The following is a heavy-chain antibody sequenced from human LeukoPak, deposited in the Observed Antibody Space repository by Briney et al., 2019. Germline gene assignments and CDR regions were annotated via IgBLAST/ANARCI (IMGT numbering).Heavy chain of an antibody. Sequence: SETLSLTCTVSGGSISSYYWGWIRQPPGKGLEWIGSIYYSGNTYYSPSLMSRVTISVDTSKNQFSLNLSSVTAADTAVYYCARAPHFFDTSGSRYYFDYWGQGALVTVSS. CDR2: IYYSGNT. CDR3: ARAPHFFDTSGSRYYFDY. CDR1: GGSISSYY. D-gene: IGHD3-22*01. V-gene: IGHV4-39*07. J-gene: IGHJ4*02.